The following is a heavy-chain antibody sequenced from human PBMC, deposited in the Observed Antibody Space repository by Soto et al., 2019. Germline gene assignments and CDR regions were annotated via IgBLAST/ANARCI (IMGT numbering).Heavy chain of an antibody. J-gene: IGHJ6*03. D-gene: IGHD3-9*01. V-gene: IGHV4-34*01. CDR3: ARGRVGLVKYYYYYYMDV. Sequence: SETLSLTCAVYGGSFSGYYWSWIRQPPGKGLEWIGEINHSGSTNYNPSLKSRVTISVDTSKNQFSLKLSSVTAADTAVYYCARGRVGLVKYYYYYYMDVWGKGTTVTVSS. CDR2: INHSGST. CDR1: GGSFSGYY.